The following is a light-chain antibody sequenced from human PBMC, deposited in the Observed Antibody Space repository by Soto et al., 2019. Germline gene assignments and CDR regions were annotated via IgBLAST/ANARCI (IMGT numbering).Light chain of an antibody. Sequence: DMQMTQSPSSLSASVGDRVSITCRSSQNISNYLHWYQQRPGKAPKLLIYAASNLRSGVPSRFSGSGPGTDFTLTISSLQSEDFATYYCQQSYSIPRLTFGPGTKVDIK. J-gene: IGKJ3*01. CDR2: AAS. CDR1: QNISNY. CDR3: QQSYSIPRLT. V-gene: IGKV1-39*01.